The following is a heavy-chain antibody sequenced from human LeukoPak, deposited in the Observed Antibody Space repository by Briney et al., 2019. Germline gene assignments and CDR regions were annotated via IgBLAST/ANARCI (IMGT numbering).Heavy chain of an antibody. V-gene: IGHV3-23*01. CDR3: AKAFGPRRYCRGGSCYFALDAFDI. CDR2: ISGSVATT. D-gene: IGHD2-15*01. J-gene: IGHJ3*02. Sequence: GGSLRLSCAASGITLSSYAMSWVRQAPGKGLEWVSGISGSVATTYYADPVKGRFTISRDISKSTLYLQMNSLRAEDTAIYYCAKAFGPRRYCRGGSCYFALDAFDIWGQGTMVTVSS. CDR1: GITLSSYA.